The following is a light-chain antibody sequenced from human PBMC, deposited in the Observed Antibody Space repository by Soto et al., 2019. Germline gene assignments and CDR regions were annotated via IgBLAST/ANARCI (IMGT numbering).Light chain of an antibody. J-gene: IGKJ1*01. Sequence: EIVLTQSPGTLSFSPGERATLSCRASQSVRNSYLAWYQQKPGQAPRLLISGASSRATGIPDRFSGSGSETDFTLSITRLEPDDFTVYYYQQYSYSKAFGQGTKVEIK. CDR3: QQYSYSKA. CDR2: GAS. CDR1: QSVRNSY. V-gene: IGKV3-20*01.